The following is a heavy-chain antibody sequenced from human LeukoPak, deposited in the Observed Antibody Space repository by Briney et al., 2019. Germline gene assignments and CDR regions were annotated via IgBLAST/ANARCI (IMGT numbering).Heavy chain of an antibody. CDR3: ARGVLWGRGAFDI. V-gene: IGHV3-74*01. CDR2: INSDGSST. J-gene: IGHJ3*02. CDR1: GFTFSSYW. D-gene: IGHD2-21*01. Sequence: PGGSLRLSCAASGFTFSSYWMHWVRQAPGKGLVXVSRINSDGSSTSYADSVKGRFTISRDNAKNTLYLQMNSLRAEDTAVYYCARGVLWGRGAFDIWGQGTMVTVSS.